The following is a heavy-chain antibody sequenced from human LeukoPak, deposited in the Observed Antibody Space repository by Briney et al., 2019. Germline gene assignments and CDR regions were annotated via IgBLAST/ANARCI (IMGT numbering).Heavy chain of an antibody. V-gene: IGHV4-59*01. CDR3: AREKEGTDHDSTAAFHY. Sequence: KASETLSLTCTVSGTSIRNYYWSWVRQSPGQGLEWLAYGHHTGSSNFSPPFRSRVTTSVDASRNQFSLRLTSITAADTAVYYCAREKEGTDHDSTAAFHYWGQGILVIVSS. D-gene: IGHD3-22*01. CDR1: GTSIRNYY. J-gene: IGHJ4*02. CDR2: GHHTGSS.